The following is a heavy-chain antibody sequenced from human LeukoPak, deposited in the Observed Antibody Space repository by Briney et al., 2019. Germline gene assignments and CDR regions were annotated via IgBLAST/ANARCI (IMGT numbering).Heavy chain of an antibody. D-gene: IGHD6-13*01. J-gene: IGHJ6*02. CDR1: GGSISPYY. CDR2: IYYTGST. CDR3: ARNGAAAGNYYYYGMDV. V-gene: IGHV4-59*01. Sequence: SETLSLTCTVSGGSISPYYWSWIRQPPGKGLEWIAYIYYTGSTNYNPSLKSRVTISVDTSKKQFSLKLSLVTAADTAVYYCARNGAAAGNYYYYGMDVWGQGTTLTVSS.